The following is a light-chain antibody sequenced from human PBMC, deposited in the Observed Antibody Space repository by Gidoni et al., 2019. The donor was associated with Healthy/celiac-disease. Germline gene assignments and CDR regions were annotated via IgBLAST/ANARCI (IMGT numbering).Light chain of an antibody. J-gene: IGLJ2*01. CDR3: CAYAGSYTVV. CDR2: DVS. V-gene: IGLV2-11*01. CDR1: SSDVGGYNY. Sequence: QSALTHPRSVSGSPGQSVTISCTGTSSDVGGYNYVSWYQQHPGKAPKLMIYDVSKRPSGVPDRFSGSKSGNTASLTISGLQAEDEADYYCCAYAGSYTVVFGGGPKLTVL.